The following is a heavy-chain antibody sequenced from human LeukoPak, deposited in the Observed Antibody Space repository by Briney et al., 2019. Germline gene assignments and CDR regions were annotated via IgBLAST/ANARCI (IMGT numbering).Heavy chain of an antibody. D-gene: IGHD3-10*01. Sequence: GESLKISCKGSGYSFTSYWIGWVRQMPGKGLEWMGIIYPGDSDTRYSPSFQGQVTISADKSISTAYLQWSSLKASDTAMYYCARHSPSMVRGVVNWCDPWGQGTLVTVSS. CDR3: ARHSPSMVRGVVNWCDP. J-gene: IGHJ5*02. CDR2: IYPGDSDT. CDR1: GYSFTSYW. V-gene: IGHV5-51*01.